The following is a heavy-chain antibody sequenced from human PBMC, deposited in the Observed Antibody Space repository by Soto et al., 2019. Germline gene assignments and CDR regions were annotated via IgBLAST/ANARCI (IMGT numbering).Heavy chain of an antibody. D-gene: IGHD1-20*01. J-gene: IGHJ3*01. CDR1: GGSVSSGNYF. V-gene: IGHV4-39*01. CDR3: ARRLIVNWNQGHAFDF. Sequence: QLQLQESGPGLVKPAETLSLKCAVSGGSVSSGNYFWGWIRQPPGKGLEWIGNIYYKGDTYYSPALNRRVTVSADTAQNQFSLSLTSVTAADTAVYYCARRLIVNWNQGHAFDFLCQGTLVTVSS. CDR2: IYYKGDT.